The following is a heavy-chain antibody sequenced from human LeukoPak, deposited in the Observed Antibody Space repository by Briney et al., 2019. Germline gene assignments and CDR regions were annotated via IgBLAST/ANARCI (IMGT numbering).Heavy chain of an antibody. V-gene: IGHV3-48*02. J-gene: IGHJ4*02. Sequence: GGSLRLSCAASGFTFSSYSMNWVRQAPGKGLEWISQITSSNTIYYADSVKGRFTISRDNDMNSLFLQMNSLTDEDTAMYYCARFLRNYWYSDYWGRGTLVTVSS. D-gene: IGHD1-7*01. CDR2: ITSSNTI. CDR3: ARFLRNYWYSDY. CDR1: GFTFSSYS.